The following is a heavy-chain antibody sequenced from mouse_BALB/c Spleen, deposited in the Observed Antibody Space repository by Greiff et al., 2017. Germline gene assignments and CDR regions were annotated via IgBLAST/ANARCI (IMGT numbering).Heavy chain of an antibody. V-gene: IGHV2-9-2*01. CDR2: IWTGGGT. J-gene: IGHJ3*01. Sequence: QVQLKESGPGLVAPSQSLSITCTVSGFSLTSYDISWIRQPPGKGLEWLGVIWTGGGTNYNSAFMSRLSISKDNSKSQVFLKMNSLQTDDTAIYYCVREGSYYGSSPWFAYWGQGTLVTVSA. CDR3: VREGSYYGSSPWFAY. CDR1: GFSLTSYD. D-gene: IGHD1-1*01.